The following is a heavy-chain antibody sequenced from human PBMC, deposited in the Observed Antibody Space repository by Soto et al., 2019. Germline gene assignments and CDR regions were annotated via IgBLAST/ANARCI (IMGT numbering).Heavy chain of an antibody. CDR1: GFSLSNARMG. J-gene: IGHJ4*02. CDR3: ARPAHSSSWLSFSY. D-gene: IGHD6-13*01. Sequence: QVTLKESGPVLVKPTETLTLTCTVSGFSLSNARMGVSWIRQPPGKALESLAHIFWNDETSYSPSLRSRLTISKDTSKSQVVLTMTNMDPVDTGTYYCARPAHSSSWLSFSYWGQGTVVTVSS. V-gene: IGHV2-26*01. CDR2: IFWNDET.